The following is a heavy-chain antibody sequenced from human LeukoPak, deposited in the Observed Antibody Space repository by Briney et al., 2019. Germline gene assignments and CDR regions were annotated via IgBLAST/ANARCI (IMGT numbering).Heavy chain of an antibody. J-gene: IGHJ4*02. CDR3: ARRVEGFDY. Sequence: SETLSLTCIVSGGSISSNTYYWGWILQPPGMGLEWIGSIYYSGSTYYNPSLNSRITISLDTSKNQFYLKVSSVAAADTAMYYCARRVEGFDYWGQGTLVTVSS. V-gene: IGHV4-39*01. CDR1: GGSISSNTYY. CDR2: IYYSGST. D-gene: IGHD1-1*01.